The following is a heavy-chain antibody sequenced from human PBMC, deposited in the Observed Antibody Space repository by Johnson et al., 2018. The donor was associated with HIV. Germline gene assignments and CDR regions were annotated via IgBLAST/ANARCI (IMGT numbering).Heavy chain of an antibody. Sequence: VQLVESGGEVVRPGGSLTISCVASGLKLYEYDVSWVRQVPGKGLEWVSVIYSGGSTYYADSVKGRFTISRDNSKNTLYLQMNSLRAEDTAVYYCARVLIVGAPGAFDIWGQGTMVTVSS. CDR2: IYSGGST. V-gene: IGHV3-66*01. D-gene: IGHD1-26*01. CDR3: ARVLIVGAPGAFDI. CDR1: GLKLYEYD. J-gene: IGHJ3*02.